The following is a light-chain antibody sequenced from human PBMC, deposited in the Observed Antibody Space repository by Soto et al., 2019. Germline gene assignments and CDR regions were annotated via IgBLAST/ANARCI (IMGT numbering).Light chain of an antibody. J-gene: IGLJ1*01. CDR2: DVT. V-gene: IGLV2-14*01. CDR1: SSDVGAYNY. Sequence: QSVLTQPASVSGSPGQSITISCTGTSSDVGAYNYVSWYQQLPGKAPKLMIHDVTIRPSGVSHRFSGSKSGNTASLTISGLQAEDEADYYCSSYTTSSTRGVFGTGTKLTVL. CDR3: SSYTTSSTRGV.